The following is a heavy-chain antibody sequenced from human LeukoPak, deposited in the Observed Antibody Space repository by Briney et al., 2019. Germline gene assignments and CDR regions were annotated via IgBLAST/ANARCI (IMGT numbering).Heavy chain of an antibody. Sequence: ASVKVSCMASGYTFTGYYMHWVRQAPGQGLEWMGWINPNSGGTNYAQKFQGWVTMTRDTSISTAYMELSRLRSDDTAVYYCARSPWYSSGWYLDYWGQGTLVTVSS. D-gene: IGHD6-19*01. CDR2: INPNSGGT. CDR1: GYTFTGYY. J-gene: IGHJ4*02. V-gene: IGHV1-2*04. CDR3: ARSPWYSSGWYLDY.